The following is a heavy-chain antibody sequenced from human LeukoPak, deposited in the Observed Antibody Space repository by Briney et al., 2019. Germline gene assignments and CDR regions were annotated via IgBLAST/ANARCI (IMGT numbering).Heavy chain of an antibody. CDR1: GGSFSGYY. V-gene: IGHV4-34*01. Sequence: PSETLSLTCAVYGGSFSGYYWSWIRQPPGKGLEWIGEINHSGSTNYNPSLKSRVTISVDTSKNQFSLKLSSVTAADTAVYYCARGHSPGYCSSTSCYTGSKPWAYWGQGTLVTVSS. CDR2: INHSGST. D-gene: IGHD2-2*02. J-gene: IGHJ4*02. CDR3: ARGHSPGYCSSTSCYTGSKPWAY.